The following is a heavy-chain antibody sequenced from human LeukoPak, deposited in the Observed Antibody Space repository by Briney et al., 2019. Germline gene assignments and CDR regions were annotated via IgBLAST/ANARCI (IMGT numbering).Heavy chain of an antibody. J-gene: IGHJ4*02. CDR1: GDSFSSYY. D-gene: IGHD7-27*01. Sequence: SETLSLTCTVSGDSFSSYYWSWIRQPPGKGLEWIGHIYNRGSTHYNPSLKSRVTISVDTSKNQFSLTLNSVTAADTAVFYCARRPHNWGFDNWGQGTLVTVSS. V-gene: IGHV4-59*08. CDR3: ARRPHNWGFDN. CDR2: IYNRGST.